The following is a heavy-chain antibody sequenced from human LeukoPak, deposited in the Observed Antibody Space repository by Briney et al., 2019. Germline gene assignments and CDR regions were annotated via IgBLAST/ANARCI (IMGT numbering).Heavy chain of an antibody. D-gene: IGHD2-21*01. CDR1: GFTVSSKY. J-gene: IGHJ5*02. V-gene: IGHV3-53*01. CDR3: ARGDWQS. Sequence: PGGSLRLSCAASGFTVSSKYMTWVRQAPGKGLEWVSVIYSDGSTYYADSVKGRFTISRDNSKNTLYLQMSSLRADDMAVYYCARGDWQSWGQGTLVTVSS. CDR2: IYSDGST.